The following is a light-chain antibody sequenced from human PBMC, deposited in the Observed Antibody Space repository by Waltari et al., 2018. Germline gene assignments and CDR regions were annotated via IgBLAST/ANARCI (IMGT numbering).Light chain of an antibody. J-gene: IGLJ3*02. Sequence: QLVLTQSPSASASLGASVKLTCTLTSGHSSNAIARHQQQPEKGPRYLMKVNSDGSHSKGDKIPDRFSGSSSGAERYLTISSLQSEDEADYYCQTGGHGTWVFGGGTKLTVL. V-gene: IGLV4-69*01. CDR3: QTGGHGTWV. CDR2: VNSDGSH. CDR1: SGHSSNA.